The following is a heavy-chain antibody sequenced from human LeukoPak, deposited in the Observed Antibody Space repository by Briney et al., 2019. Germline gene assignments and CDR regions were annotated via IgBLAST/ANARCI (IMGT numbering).Heavy chain of an antibody. CDR3: ARDESRYCSGGSCYLNWFDP. V-gene: IGHV4-30-4*08. D-gene: IGHD2-15*01. J-gene: IGHJ5*02. CDR2: IYYSGST. Sequence: SETLSLTCTVSGGSISSGGYYWSWIRQHPGKGLEWIGYIYYSGSTYYNPSLKSRVTISVDTSKNQFSLKLSSVTAADTAVYYCARDESRYCSGGSCYLNWFDPWGQGTLVTVSS. CDR1: GGSISSGGYY.